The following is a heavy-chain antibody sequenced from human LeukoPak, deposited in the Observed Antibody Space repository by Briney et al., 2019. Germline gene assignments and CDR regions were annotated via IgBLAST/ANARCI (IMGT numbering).Heavy chain of an antibody. J-gene: IGHJ4*02. V-gene: IGHV3-21*01. Sequence: PGGSLRLSCAASGFTFNSYSMNWVRQAPGKGLEWVSFISSSSSYAYYADSVKGRFTISRDNAKNSLYLQMNSLRAEDTAVYYCARGLRHLYDYFDYWGQGTLVTVSS. CDR2: ISSSSSYA. CDR3: ARGLRHLYDYFDY. D-gene: IGHD3-16*01. CDR1: GFTFNSYS.